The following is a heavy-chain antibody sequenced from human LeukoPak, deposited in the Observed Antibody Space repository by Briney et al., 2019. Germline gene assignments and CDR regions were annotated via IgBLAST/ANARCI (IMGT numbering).Heavy chain of an antibody. D-gene: IGHD1-7*01. CDR3: AKVRVVFNWNYAYYFDY. Sequence: GGSLRLSCAASGFTFTTYWMSWVRQAPGKGLEWVANIKQDGNEKYYVDSVKGRFTISRDNAKNSLYLQMNSLRAEDTAVYYCAKVRVVFNWNYAYYFDYWGQGTLVTVSS. CDR1: GFTFTTYW. CDR2: IKQDGNEK. V-gene: IGHV3-7*01. J-gene: IGHJ4*02.